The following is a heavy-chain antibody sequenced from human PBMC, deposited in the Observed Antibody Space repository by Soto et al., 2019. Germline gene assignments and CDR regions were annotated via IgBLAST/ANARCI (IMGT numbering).Heavy chain of an antibody. CDR3: ARVPDRVAHYYYYMDV. V-gene: IGHV3-7*01. CDR1: GFTFSSYW. Sequence: GGSLRLSCAASGFTFSSYWMSWVRQAPGKGLEWVANIKQDGSEKYYVDSVKGRFTISRGNAKNSLYLQMNSLRAEDTAVYYCARVPDRVAHYYYYMDVWGKGTTVTVSS. D-gene: IGHD2-15*01. CDR2: IKQDGSEK. J-gene: IGHJ6*03.